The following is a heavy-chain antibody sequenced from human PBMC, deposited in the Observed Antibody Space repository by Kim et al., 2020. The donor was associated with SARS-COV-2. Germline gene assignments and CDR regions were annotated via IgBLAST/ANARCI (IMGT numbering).Heavy chain of an antibody. CDR2: IGTAGAT. J-gene: IGHJ6*02. CDR3: ARSPYGSGSYVRWVGDGYYGMDV. D-gene: IGHD3-10*01. CDR1: GFTFSSYD. Sequence: GGSLRLSCAASGFTFSSYDMHWVRQATGKGLEWVSAIGTAGATYYPGSVKGRFTISRENAKNSLYLQMNSLRAGDTAVYYCARSPYGSGSYVRWVGDGYYGMDVWGQGTTVTVSS. V-gene: IGHV3-13*01.